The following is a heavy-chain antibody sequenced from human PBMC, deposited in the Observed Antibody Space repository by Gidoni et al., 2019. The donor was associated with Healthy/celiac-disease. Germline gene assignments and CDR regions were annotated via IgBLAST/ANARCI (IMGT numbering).Heavy chain of an antibody. D-gene: IGHD6-6*01. J-gene: IGHJ4*02. CDR1: GYTFTGYY. CDR3: ASLGAVGIAARPAHFDY. Sequence: QVQLVQSGAEVKKPGASVKVSCKASGYTFTGYYMHWVRQAPGQGLAWMGWINPNSGGTTYAKKFQGRVTMTRDTSISTAYMELSRLRSDDTAVYYCASLGAVGIAARPAHFDYWGQGTLVTVSS. V-gene: IGHV1-2*02. CDR2: INPNSGGT.